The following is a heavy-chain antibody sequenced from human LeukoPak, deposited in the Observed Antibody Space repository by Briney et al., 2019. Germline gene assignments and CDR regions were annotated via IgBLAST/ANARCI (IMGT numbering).Heavy chain of an antibody. CDR1: GGTFSSYA. CDR2: IIPIFGTA. CDR3: ARVRYSSGWYYFDY. Sequence: AASVNVSCKASGGTFSSYAISWVRQAPGQGLEWMGGIIPIFGTANYAQKFQGRVTITADESTSTAYMELSSLRSEDTAVYYCARVRYSSGWYYFDYWGQGTLVTVSS. J-gene: IGHJ4*02. V-gene: IGHV1-69*13. D-gene: IGHD6-19*01.